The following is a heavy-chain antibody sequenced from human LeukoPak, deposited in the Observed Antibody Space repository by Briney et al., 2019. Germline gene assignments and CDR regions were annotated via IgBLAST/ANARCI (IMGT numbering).Heavy chain of an antibody. D-gene: IGHD2-21*02. CDR3: AKDLPTKCRGDCPSDY. CDR2: ISDNGGRT. J-gene: IGHJ4*02. Sequence: GGSLRLSCAASGFTFRSYAMNWVRQAPGKGLEWVSHISDNGGRTYYAESVKGRFAISRDNSKNTLYLQMNSLRVGDTSLYYCAKDLPTKCRGDCPSDYWGQGTLVTVSS. V-gene: IGHV3-23*01. CDR1: GFTFRSYA.